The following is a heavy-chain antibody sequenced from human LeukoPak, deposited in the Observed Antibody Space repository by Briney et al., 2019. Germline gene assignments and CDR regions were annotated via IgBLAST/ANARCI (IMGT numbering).Heavy chain of an antibody. Sequence: GGSLRLSCAASGFTFSSYAMHWVRQAPGKGLEWVAVITYDGSNKYYADSVKGRFTISRDNSKNTLYLQMNSLRAEDTAVYYCARELAVAFDYWGQGTLVTVSS. CDR1: GFTFSSYA. CDR3: ARELAVAFDY. J-gene: IGHJ4*02. CDR2: ITYDGSNK. D-gene: IGHD6-19*01. V-gene: IGHV3-30-3*01.